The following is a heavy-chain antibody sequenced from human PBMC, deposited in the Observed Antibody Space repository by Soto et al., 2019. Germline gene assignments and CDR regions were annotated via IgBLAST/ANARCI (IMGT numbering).Heavy chain of an antibody. D-gene: IGHD2-15*01. CDR2: ISSSSSTI. J-gene: IGHJ3*02. CDR3: ARDAVGCSGGSCPQDAFDI. Sequence: EVQLVESGGGLVQPGGSLRLSCAASGFTFSSYSMNWVRQAPGKGLEWVSYISSSSSTIYYADSVKGRFTISRDNAKNSMYLQMNSLRAEDTAVYYCARDAVGCSGGSCPQDAFDIWGQGTMVTVSS. V-gene: IGHV3-48*01. CDR1: GFTFSSYS.